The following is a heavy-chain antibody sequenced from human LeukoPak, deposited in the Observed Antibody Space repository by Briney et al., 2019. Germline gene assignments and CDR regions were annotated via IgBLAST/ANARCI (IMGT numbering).Heavy chain of an antibody. Sequence: GASVKVSCKASGGTFSSYAISWVRQAPGQGLEWMGGIIPIFGTANYAQKFQGRVTITADESTSTAYMELSSLRSEDTAVYYCARDHSSSSWMDSFEIWGPGTKVTVSS. CDR3: ARDHSSSSWMDSFEI. D-gene: IGHD6-6*01. V-gene: IGHV1-69*13. CDR1: GGTFSSYA. CDR2: IIPIFGTA. J-gene: IGHJ3*02.